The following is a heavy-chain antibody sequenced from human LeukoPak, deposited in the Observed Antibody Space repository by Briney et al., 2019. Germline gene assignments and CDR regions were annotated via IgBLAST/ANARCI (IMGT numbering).Heavy chain of an antibody. V-gene: IGHV1-2*06. J-gene: IGHJ4*02. Sequence: ASVKVSCKASGGTFSSYAFSWVRQAHGQGLEWMGRINPNSGGADFAQKFQGRVTMTRDTSISTAYMELSRLRSDDTAVYYCAGNYGDWGQGTLVTVSS. CDR1: GGTFSSYA. CDR3: AGNYGD. CDR2: INPNSGGA. D-gene: IGHD4-17*01.